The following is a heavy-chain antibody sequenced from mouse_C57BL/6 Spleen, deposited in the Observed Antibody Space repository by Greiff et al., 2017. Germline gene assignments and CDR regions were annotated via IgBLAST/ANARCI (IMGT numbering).Heavy chain of an antibody. CDR1: GFNIKDYY. Sequence: EVKLQQSGAELVRPGASVKLSCTASGFNIKDYYMHWVKQRPEQGLEWIGRIDPEDGDTEYAPKFQGKATMTADTSSNTAYLQLSSLTSEDTAVYYCTSYYYGSSYDYFDYWGQGTTLTVSS. J-gene: IGHJ2*01. CDR2: IDPEDGDT. V-gene: IGHV14-1*01. CDR3: TSYYYGSSYDYFDY. D-gene: IGHD1-1*01.